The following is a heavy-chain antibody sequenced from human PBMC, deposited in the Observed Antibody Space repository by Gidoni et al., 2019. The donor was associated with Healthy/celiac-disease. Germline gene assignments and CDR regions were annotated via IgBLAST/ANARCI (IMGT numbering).Heavy chain of an antibody. Sequence: QVQLQESGPGLVKPSQTLSLTCTVSGCSISSGGYYWSWIRQHPGKCLEWIGSIYYRGSTYYNPSLKSRVTISVATSKNQFSLKLSSVTAADTAVYYCARDNSGSYLDVWGQGTTVTVSS. CDR3: ARDNSGSYLDV. D-gene: IGHD1-26*01. J-gene: IGHJ6*02. V-gene: IGHV4-31*03. CDR2: IYYRGST. CDR1: GCSISSGGYY.